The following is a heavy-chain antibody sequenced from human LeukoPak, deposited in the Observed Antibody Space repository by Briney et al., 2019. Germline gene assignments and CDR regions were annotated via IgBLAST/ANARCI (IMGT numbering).Heavy chain of an antibody. V-gene: IGHV1-3*01. J-gene: IGHJ5*02. Sequence: ASVKVSCKASGYTFTSYAMHWVRQAPGQRLEWMGWINAGNGNTKYSQKFQGRVTITRDTSASTAYMELSSLRSEDTAVYYCARGSIAVAVDRFDPWGQGTLVTVSS. CDR3: ARGSIAVAVDRFDP. D-gene: IGHD6-19*01. CDR1: GYTFTSYA. CDR2: INAGNGNT.